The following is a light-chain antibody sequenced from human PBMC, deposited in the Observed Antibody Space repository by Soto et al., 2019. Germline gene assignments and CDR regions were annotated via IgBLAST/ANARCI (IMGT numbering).Light chain of an antibody. CDR2: ANI. CDR1: SSNIGAGYD. V-gene: IGLV1-40*01. Sequence: QSVLTQSPSVSGAPGQRVTISCTGSSSNIGAGYDVHWYQQLPGTAPKLLIFANINRPSGVPDRFSGSKSGTSASLAVTGLRAEDEADYYCQSYDSSMSGYVFGPGTKVNV. J-gene: IGLJ1*01. CDR3: QSYDSSMSGYV.